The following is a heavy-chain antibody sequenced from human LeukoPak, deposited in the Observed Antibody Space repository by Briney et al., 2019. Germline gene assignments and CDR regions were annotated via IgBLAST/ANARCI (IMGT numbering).Heavy chain of an antibody. CDR1: GFTFSSYW. CDR3: ARMGWAYSTYARDWFDP. V-gene: IGHV3-7*05. CDR2: IKQDGSEK. D-gene: IGHD4-11*01. Sequence: GGSLRLSCAASGFTFSSYWMSWVRQAPGKGLEWVANIKQDGSEKVYADSVKGRVTISRDNAENSLYLQMNSLRVEDTAVYYCARMGWAYSTYARDWFDPWGQGTLVTVSS. J-gene: IGHJ5*02.